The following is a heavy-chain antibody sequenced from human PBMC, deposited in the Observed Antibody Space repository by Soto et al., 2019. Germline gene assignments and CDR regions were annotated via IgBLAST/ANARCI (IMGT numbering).Heavy chain of an antibody. J-gene: IGHJ4*02. CDR3: ASIPHGGGAAAGDN. V-gene: IGHV3-53*04. CDR2: IYSGGST. CDR1: GFTVSSNY. D-gene: IGHD6-13*01. Sequence: PGGSLILSCAASGFTVSSNYMSWVRQAPGKGLEWVSVIYSGGSTYYADSVKGRFTISRHNSKNTLYLQMNSLRAEDTAVYYCASIPHGGGAAAGDNWGQGTLVTVSS.